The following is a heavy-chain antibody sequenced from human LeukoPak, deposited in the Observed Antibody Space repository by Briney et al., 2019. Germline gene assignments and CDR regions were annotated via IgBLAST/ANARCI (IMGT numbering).Heavy chain of an antibody. V-gene: IGHV4-61*10. Sequence: SETLSLTCTVSGGSISSGSYYWSWIRQPAGKGLEWIGCIYSSGSTNYNPSLKSRVTISVDTSKNQFSLKLSSVTAADTAVYYCARFRAGVGEPYGDYWGQGTLVTVSS. CDR3: ARFRAGVGEPYGDY. CDR2: IYSSGST. CDR1: GGSISSGSYY. D-gene: IGHD3-10*01. J-gene: IGHJ4*02.